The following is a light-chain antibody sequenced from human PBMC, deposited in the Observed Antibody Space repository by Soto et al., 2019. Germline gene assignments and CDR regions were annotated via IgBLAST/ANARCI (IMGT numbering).Light chain of an antibody. CDR2: GAS. Sequence: EIVMTQSPATLSVSPGERATLSCRASQSVSGNLAWYQQKPGQAPRLLIYGASTRATGIPARFSGNGSGTEFTLTISSLQSEDFAFYYCQQYNNWPPWTFGQGTKVEIK. CDR1: QSVSGN. CDR3: QQYNNWPPWT. V-gene: IGKV3-15*01. J-gene: IGKJ1*01.